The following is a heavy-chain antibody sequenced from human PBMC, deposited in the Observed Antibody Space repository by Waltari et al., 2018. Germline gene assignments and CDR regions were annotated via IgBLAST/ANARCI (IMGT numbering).Heavy chain of an antibody. D-gene: IGHD4-17*01. CDR3: AGDDGDSYVDY. J-gene: IGHJ4*02. CDR1: GGSISSSCYY. V-gene: IGHV4-39*02. CDR2: VYYSGCT. Sequence: QLQLQESGPVLVKPSETLSLPCTASGGSISSSCYYWGWIRQPPGKGLEWFGSVYYSGCTYYNPALKRGVSTSARTAKNQSVPMQSPGPAADAAADYCAGDDGDSYVDYWGQGTLVTVSS.